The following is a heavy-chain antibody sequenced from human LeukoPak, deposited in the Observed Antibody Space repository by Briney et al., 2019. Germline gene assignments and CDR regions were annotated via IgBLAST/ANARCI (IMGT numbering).Heavy chain of an antibody. CDR3: AKPSLKGYSGYVTPFFDY. Sequence: GGSLRLSCAASGFTFSSYAMSWVRQAPGKGLEWVSAISGSGGSTYYADSVKGRFTISRGNSKNTLYLQMNSLRAEDTAVYYCAKPSLKGYSGYVTPFFDYWGQGTLVTVSS. D-gene: IGHD5-12*01. CDR1: GFTFSSYA. V-gene: IGHV3-23*01. CDR2: ISGSGGST. J-gene: IGHJ4*02.